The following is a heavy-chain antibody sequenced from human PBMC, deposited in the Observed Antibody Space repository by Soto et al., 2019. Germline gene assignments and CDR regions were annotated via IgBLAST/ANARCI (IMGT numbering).Heavy chain of an antibody. Sequence: GGSLRLSCAASGFTFSSYAMSWVRQAPGKGLEWVSAISGSGGSTYYADSVKGRFTISRDNSKNTLYLQMNSLRAEDTAVYYCAKGLPQSYGDYGWYFDYWGQGTLVTVSS. J-gene: IGHJ4*02. V-gene: IGHV3-23*01. CDR3: AKGLPQSYGDYGWYFDY. CDR1: GFTFSSYA. D-gene: IGHD4-17*01. CDR2: ISGSGGST.